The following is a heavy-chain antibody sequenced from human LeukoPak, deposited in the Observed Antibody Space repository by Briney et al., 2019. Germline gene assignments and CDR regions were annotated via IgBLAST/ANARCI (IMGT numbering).Heavy chain of an antibody. J-gene: IGHJ4*02. CDR1: GFTFSSHV. Sequence: GGSLRLSCAASGFTFSSHVMSWVRQPPGKGLAWVSSISARGRSTYYADSVKGRFTISRDNSKNTLYLQMNSLRAEDTAVYYCAREPLDYWGQGTLVTVPS. CDR2: ISARGRST. CDR3: AREPLDY. V-gene: IGHV3-23*01.